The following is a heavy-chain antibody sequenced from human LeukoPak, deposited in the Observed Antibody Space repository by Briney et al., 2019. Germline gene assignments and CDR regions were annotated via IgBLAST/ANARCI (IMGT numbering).Heavy chain of an antibody. CDR3: ARDSSFIVATILVFDY. CDR1: GFTFSSYS. CDR2: ISSSSSTI. D-gene: IGHD5-12*01. Sequence: GGSLRLSCAASGFTFSSYSMNWVRQAPGKGLEWVSYISSSSSTIYYADSVKGRFTISRDNAKNSLYLQMNSLRAEDTAVYYCARDSSFIVATILVFDYWGQGTLVTVSS. J-gene: IGHJ4*02. V-gene: IGHV3-48*01.